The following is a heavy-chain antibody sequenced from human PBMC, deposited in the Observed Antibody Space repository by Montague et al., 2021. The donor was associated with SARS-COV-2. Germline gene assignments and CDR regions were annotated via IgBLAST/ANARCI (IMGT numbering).Heavy chain of an antibody. Sequence: KNRTGGTXFNPSFRSRVTLSIDRSKNLFSLNLNSVTVADTAVYYCSRTGAYDHFDYWGPGTLVIVSS. CDR2: KNRTGGT. V-gene: IGHV4-34*01. D-gene: IGHD5-12*01. J-gene: IGHJ4*02. CDR3: SRTGAYDHFDY.